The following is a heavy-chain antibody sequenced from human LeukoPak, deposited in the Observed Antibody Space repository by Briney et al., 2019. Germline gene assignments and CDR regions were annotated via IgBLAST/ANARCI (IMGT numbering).Heavy chain of an antibody. V-gene: IGHV1-46*01. Sequence: ASVKVSCKASGDTFTSYYMHWVRQAPGQGLECMGIINPSGTSTSYAQKFQGRVTMTRDMSTSTVYMELSSLRSEDTAVYYCARAGVVLIVLNNWFDPWGQGTLVTVSS. CDR1: GDTFTSYY. CDR3: ARAGVVLIVLNNWFDP. D-gene: IGHD2-8*01. J-gene: IGHJ5*02. CDR2: INPSGTST.